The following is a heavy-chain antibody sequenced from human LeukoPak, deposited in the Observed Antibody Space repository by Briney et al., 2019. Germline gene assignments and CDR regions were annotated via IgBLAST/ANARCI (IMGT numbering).Heavy chain of an antibody. V-gene: IGHV3-48*03. CDR3: ARMHYYDSSGTFDY. CDR2: ISSSGSTI. CDR1: GFTFSSYE. D-gene: IGHD3-22*01. J-gene: IGHJ4*02. Sequence: PGGSLRLSCAASGFTFSSYEMNWVRQAPGKGLEWVSYISSSGSTIYYADSVKGRFTISRDNAKNSLYLQMNSLRAEDTAVYYCARMHYYDSSGTFDYWGQGTLVTVSS.